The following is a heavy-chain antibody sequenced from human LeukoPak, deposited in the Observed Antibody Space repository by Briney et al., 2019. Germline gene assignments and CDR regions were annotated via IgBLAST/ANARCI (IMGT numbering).Heavy chain of an antibody. D-gene: IGHD3-22*01. J-gene: IGHJ4*02. Sequence: GGSLRLSCAASGFTFSSYAMSWVRQAPGKGLEWVSAISGSGGSTYYADSVKGRFTISRDNSKNTLYLQMNSLRAEDTAVYYCASDLDYYDSSGYFRQWGQGTLVTVSS. CDR3: ASDLDYYDSSGYFRQ. CDR1: GFTFSSYA. V-gene: IGHV3-23*01. CDR2: ISGSGGST.